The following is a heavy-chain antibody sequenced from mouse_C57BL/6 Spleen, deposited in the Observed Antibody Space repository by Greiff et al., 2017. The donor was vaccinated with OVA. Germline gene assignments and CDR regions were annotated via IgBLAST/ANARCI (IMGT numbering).Heavy chain of an antibody. CDR3: ARGDGYYAMDY. CDR1: GFTFSSYG. V-gene: IGHV5-6*02. Sequence: DVKLVESGGDLVKPGGSLKLSCAASGFTFSSYGMSWVRQTPDKRLEWVATISSGGSYTYYPDSVKGRFTISRDNAKNTLYLQMSSLKSEDTAMYYCARGDGYYAMDYWGQGTSVTVSS. CDR2: ISSGGSYT. J-gene: IGHJ4*01. D-gene: IGHD3-3*01.